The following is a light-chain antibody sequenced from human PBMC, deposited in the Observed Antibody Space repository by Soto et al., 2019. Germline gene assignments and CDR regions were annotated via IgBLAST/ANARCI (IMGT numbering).Light chain of an antibody. Sequence: DIQMTQSPSSVSASVGDRVPITCRASQGISSWLSWFQQNPGKAPNLLIHTASSFQSGVPSRFSGSGSGTDFTLTISSMQPEDFATYYCQQANRVPLTFGGGTKVEIK. CDR1: QGISSW. CDR2: TAS. CDR3: QQANRVPLT. J-gene: IGKJ4*01. V-gene: IGKV1-12*01.